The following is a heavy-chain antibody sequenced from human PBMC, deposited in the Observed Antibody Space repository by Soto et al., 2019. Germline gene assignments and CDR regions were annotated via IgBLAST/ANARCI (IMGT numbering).Heavy chain of an antibody. CDR3: ARDRVSYALDY. CDR2: ISANNGNT. CDR1: GYTFTSYG. Sequence: QVQLVQSGAEVKKPGASVKVSCKASGYTFTSYGISWLRQAPGKGLEWMGWISANNGNTNYAQKFQGRVTMTTDTSTSTAYMERRSLRSDDTAVYYWARDRVSYALDYWGQGTLVTVSS. D-gene: IGHD1-26*01. J-gene: IGHJ4*02. V-gene: IGHV1-18*01.